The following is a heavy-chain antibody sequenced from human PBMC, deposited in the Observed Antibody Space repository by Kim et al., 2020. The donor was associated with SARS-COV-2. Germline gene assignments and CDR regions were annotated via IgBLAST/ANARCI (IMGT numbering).Heavy chain of an antibody. Sequence: SETLSLTCAVYGGSFSGYYWSWIRQPPGKGLEWIGEINHSGSTNYNPSLKSRVTISVDTSKNQFSLKLSSVTAADTAVYYCARGRGGTTVVTLGLGYYYYYGMDVGGRGTTVTVSS. D-gene: IGHD4-17*01. CDR1: GGSFSGYY. V-gene: IGHV4-34*01. J-gene: IGHJ6*02. CDR3: ARGRGGTTVVTLGLGYYYYYGMDV. CDR2: INHSGST.